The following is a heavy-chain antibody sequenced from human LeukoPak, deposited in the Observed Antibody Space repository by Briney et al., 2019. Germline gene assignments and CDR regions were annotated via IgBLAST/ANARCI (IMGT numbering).Heavy chain of an antibody. V-gene: IGHV3-48*01. D-gene: IGHD2-15*01. CDR1: GFTFSTYS. Sequence: GGSLRLSCAVSGFTFSTYSMNWVRQAPGKGLEWLSYIDGGSRSIYYADSVKGRFTISRDNSKNTLYLQMNSLRAEDTAVYYCAKSGLNRFDYWGQGTLVTVSS. J-gene: IGHJ4*02. CDR3: AKSGLNRFDY. CDR2: IDGGSRSI.